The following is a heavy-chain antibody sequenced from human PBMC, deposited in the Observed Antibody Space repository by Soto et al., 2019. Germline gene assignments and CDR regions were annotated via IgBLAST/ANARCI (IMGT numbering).Heavy chain of an antibody. CDR3: ARAYCGGDCYSRVHPVDY. CDR2: IYYSGST. CDR1: GGSISSGGYY. J-gene: IGHJ4*02. D-gene: IGHD2-21*02. V-gene: IGHV4-31*03. Sequence: QVQLQESGPGLVKPSQTLSLTCTVSGGSISSGGYYWSWIRQHPGKGLEWIGYIYYSGSTYYNPPLKSRVTISVDTSKNQFSLKLSSVTAADTAVYYCARAYCGGDCYSRVHPVDYWGQGTLVTVSS.